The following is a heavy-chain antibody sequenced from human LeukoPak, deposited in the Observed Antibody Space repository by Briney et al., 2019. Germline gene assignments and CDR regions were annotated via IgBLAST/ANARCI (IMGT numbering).Heavy chain of an antibody. CDR1: GFTFSSYG. J-gene: IGHJ4*02. Sequence: GGSLRLSCAASGFTFSSYGMHWVRQAPGKGLEWVAFIRNDGNNKYYADSVKGRFTISRDNSKNTLYLQMNSLRAEDTALYYCAKDRYWDIDYWGQGTLATVSS. CDR2: IRNDGNNK. D-gene: IGHD1-26*01. V-gene: IGHV3-30*02. CDR3: AKDRYWDIDY.